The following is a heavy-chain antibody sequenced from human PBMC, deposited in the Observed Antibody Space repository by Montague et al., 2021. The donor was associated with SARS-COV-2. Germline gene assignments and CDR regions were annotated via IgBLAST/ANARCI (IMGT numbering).Heavy chain of an antibody. CDR2: TT. CDR3: AKGGGTYFNWYFDL. J-gene: IGHJ2*01. Sequence: TTYYGDSEKRRFTASRDNSKNTVDLQLNSLRGGDTAVYYCAKGGGTYFNWYFDLWDSGTLISVSS. V-gene: IGHV3-23*01. D-gene: IGHD1-26*01.